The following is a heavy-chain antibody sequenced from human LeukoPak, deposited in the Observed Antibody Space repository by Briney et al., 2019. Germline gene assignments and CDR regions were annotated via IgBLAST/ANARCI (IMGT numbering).Heavy chain of an antibody. J-gene: IGHJ4*02. D-gene: IGHD1-26*01. CDR3: ARDGPTQVGATPFDY. V-gene: IGHV1-18*01. Sequence: GASVKVSCKASGYTFTSYGISWVRQAPGQGLEWMGWISAYNGNTNYAQKLQGRVTMTTDTSTSTAYMELRSLRSDDTAVYYCARDGPTQVGATPFDYWGQGTLVTVSS. CDR1: GYTFTSYG. CDR2: ISAYNGNT.